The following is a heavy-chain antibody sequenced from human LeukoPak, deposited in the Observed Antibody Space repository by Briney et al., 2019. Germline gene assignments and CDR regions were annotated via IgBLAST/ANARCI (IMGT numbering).Heavy chain of an antibody. Sequence: SETLSLTCTVSGGSISSYYWSWIRQPPGKGLEWIGEINHSGSTNYNPSLKSRVTISVDTSKNQFSLKLSSVTAADTAVYYCAREGTTRVAKYAFDIWGQGTMVTVSS. V-gene: IGHV4-34*01. CDR1: GGSISSYY. CDR2: INHSGST. J-gene: IGHJ3*02. D-gene: IGHD1-7*01. CDR3: AREGTTRVAKYAFDI.